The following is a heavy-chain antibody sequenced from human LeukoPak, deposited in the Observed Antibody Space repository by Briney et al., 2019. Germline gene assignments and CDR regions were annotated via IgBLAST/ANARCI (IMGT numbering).Heavy chain of an antibody. V-gene: IGHV4-59*08. CDR2: IYYSGST. CDR1: GGSISSYY. Sequence: PSETLSLTCTVSGGSISSYYWSWIRQPPGKGLEWIGYIYYSGSTNYNPSLKSRVTISVDTSKNQFSLKLSSVTAADTAVYYCARHHYDFWSGYYRDYGMDVWGQGTTVTVSS. CDR3: ARHHYDFWSGYYRDYGMDV. J-gene: IGHJ6*02. D-gene: IGHD3-3*01.